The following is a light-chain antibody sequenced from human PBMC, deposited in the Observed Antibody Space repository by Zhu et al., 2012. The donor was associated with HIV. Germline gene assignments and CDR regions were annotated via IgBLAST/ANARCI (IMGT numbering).Light chain of an antibody. CDR1: QSVDSH. J-gene: IGKJ1*01. CDR3: QHYNNWLGT. CDR2: EVS. V-gene: IGKV3-15*01. Sequence: EIVMTQYPATLSVSPGERATLYCRASQSVDSHLAWYQQKPGQAPRLLIYEVSTRATGIPARFSGSGSGTEFTLTISSVQSEDCAVYYCQHYNNWLGTFGQGTKVEIK.